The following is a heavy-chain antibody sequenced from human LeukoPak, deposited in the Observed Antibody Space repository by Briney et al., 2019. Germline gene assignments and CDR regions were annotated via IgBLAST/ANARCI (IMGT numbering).Heavy chain of an antibody. V-gene: IGHV4-59*01. J-gene: IGHJ4*02. CDR3: ARDPAGWHYFDY. CDR2: IYYSGST. Sequence: SETLSLTCTVSGGSISSYYWSWIRQPPGKGLEWIWYIYYSGSTNYNPSLKSRVTISVDTSKNPFSLKLSSVTAADTAVYYCARDPAGWHYFDYWGQGTLVTVSS. CDR1: GGSISSYY. D-gene: IGHD5-24*01.